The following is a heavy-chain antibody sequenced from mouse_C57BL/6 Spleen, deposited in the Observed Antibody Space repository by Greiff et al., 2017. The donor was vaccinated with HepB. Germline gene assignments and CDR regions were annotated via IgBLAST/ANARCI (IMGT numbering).Heavy chain of an antibody. CDR2: IHPNSGST. Sequence: VQLQQSGAELVKPGASVKLSCKASGYTFTSYWMHWVKQRPGQGLEWIGMIHPNSGSTNYNEKFKSKATLTVDKSSSTAYMQLSSLTSEDSAVYYGAREGGGSSLAWFAYWGQGTLVTVSA. CDR3: AREGGGSSLAWFAY. D-gene: IGHD1-1*01. CDR1: GYTFTSYW. V-gene: IGHV1-64*01. J-gene: IGHJ3*01.